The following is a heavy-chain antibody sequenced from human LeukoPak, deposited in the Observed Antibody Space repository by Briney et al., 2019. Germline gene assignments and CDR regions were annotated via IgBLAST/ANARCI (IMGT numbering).Heavy chain of an antibody. J-gene: IGHJ6*03. Sequence: SETLSLTCSVSGYDISSGYYWGWIRQSSGKGLEWIGSIYHGGNTYYSQSLKSRVTISIDASKNQFSPRLTSVIAEDTAVYYCARVQGDYFMDVWGKGTTVTVSS. CDR2: IYHGGNT. CDR1: GYDISSGYY. CDR3: ARVQGDYFMDV. V-gene: IGHV4-38-2*02. D-gene: IGHD1-26*01.